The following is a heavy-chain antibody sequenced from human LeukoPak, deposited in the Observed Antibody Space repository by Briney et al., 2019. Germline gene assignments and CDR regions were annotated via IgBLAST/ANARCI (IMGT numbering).Heavy chain of an antibody. V-gene: IGHV5-51*01. J-gene: IGHJ5*02. CDR3: ARGRYCSSSSCYAERWFDP. Sequence: GESLKISCQGSGYSFTNYLIGWLRQMPVKGLEWMGIIYPGDSDTRYSPSFQGQVTISADKSISTAYLQWSSLKASDTAIYYCARGRYCSSSSCYAERWFDPWGQGTLVTVSS. D-gene: IGHD2-2*01. CDR1: GYSFTNYL. CDR2: IYPGDSDT.